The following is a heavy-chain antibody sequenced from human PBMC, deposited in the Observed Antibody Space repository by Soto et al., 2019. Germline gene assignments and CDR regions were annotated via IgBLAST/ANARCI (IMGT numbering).Heavy chain of an antibody. Sequence: QVQLQESGPGLVKPSQTLSLTCTVSGGSISSGGYYWSWIRQHPGKGLEWIGYIYYSGSTYYNPSLKGRVTISVDTSKNQFSLKLSSVTAADTAVYYCARDPGNTIFGVVIIPWYFDLWGRGTLVTVSS. CDR1: GGSISSGGYY. CDR2: IYYSGST. CDR3: ARDPGNTIFGVVIIPWYFDL. V-gene: IGHV4-31*03. D-gene: IGHD3-3*01. J-gene: IGHJ2*01.